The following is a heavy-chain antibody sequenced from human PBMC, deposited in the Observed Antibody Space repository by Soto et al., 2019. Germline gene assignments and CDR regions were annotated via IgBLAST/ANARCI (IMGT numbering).Heavy chain of an antibody. CDR3: AAATYYYDSRVAYGMDV. Sequence: ASVKVSCKASGYTFTGYYMHWVRQAPGRGLEWMEWINPNSGGTNYAQKFQGWVTMTRDTSISTAYMELSRLRSDDTAVYYCAAATYYYDSRVAYGMDVWGQGTTVTVSS. CDR2: INPNSGGT. V-gene: IGHV1-2*04. CDR1: GYTFTGYY. D-gene: IGHD3-22*01. J-gene: IGHJ6*02.